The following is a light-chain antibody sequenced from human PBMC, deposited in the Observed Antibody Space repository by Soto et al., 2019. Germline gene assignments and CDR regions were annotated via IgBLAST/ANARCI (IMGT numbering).Light chain of an antibody. CDR3: QKYNNWPQT. Sequence: EIVMTRSPATLSVSPGERATLSCRASQSVSSNLAWYQQKPGQAPSLLIYGASNRATGIPARISGRVSGTEFTLTLSSLKSEGLAVYYCQKYNNWPQTFGQGTMLEIK. CDR2: GAS. CDR1: QSVSSN. V-gene: IGKV3-15*01. J-gene: IGKJ2*01.